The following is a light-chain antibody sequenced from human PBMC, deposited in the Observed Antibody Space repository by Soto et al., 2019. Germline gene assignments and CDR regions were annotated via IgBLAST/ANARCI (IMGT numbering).Light chain of an antibody. J-gene: IGKJ3*01. CDR2: AES. CDR3: QQANSFPFT. Sequence: DIQMTQSPSSGSASEEARATIPVRAIQVITSGLAWYKQNPGKAPKVRTNAESSLQSGVPSRFSGSESGTDFTLTISSLQPEDFATYYCQQANSFPFTFGPGTKVDIK. V-gene: IGKV1-12*01. CDR1: QVITSG.